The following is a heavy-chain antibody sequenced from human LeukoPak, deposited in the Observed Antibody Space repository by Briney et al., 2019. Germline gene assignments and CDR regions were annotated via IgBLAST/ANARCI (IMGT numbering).Heavy chain of an antibody. V-gene: IGHV3-23*01. Sequence: GGSLRLSCAASGFTFNTYAMSWVRQAPGKRLEWVSAISASDPGTYYADSVKGRFTISRDNSKNTLFLQMNSLRAEDTAVYYCAKALAASCIGSNCYHFDWWGQGTLVTVSS. CDR1: GFTFNTYA. CDR2: ISASDPGT. CDR3: AKALAASCIGSNCYHFDW. J-gene: IGHJ4*02. D-gene: IGHD2-15*01.